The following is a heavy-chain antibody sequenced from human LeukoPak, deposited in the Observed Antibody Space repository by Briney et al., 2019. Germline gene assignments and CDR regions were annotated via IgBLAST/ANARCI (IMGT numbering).Heavy chain of an antibody. CDR3: ATHSKQQLVDWPDY. Sequence: ASVKVSCKASGYTFRDYFLHWVRQAPGQGLEWMGWINPNSGGTKYAQKFQGRVTMTRDTSISTAYMELSRLRSDDTAVYYCATHSKQQLVDWPDYWGQGTLVTVSS. D-gene: IGHD6-13*01. CDR1: GYTFRDYF. CDR2: INPNSGGT. V-gene: IGHV1-2*02. J-gene: IGHJ4*02.